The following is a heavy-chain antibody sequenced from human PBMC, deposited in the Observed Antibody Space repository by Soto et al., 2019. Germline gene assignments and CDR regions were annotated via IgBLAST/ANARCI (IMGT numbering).Heavy chain of an antibody. CDR1: GGTFVRHV. Sequence: QVQLVQSGAEGKKPESSVKVSCKTSGGTFVRHVISGVRQAPGQGPEWMGKINPLSGIPNYAQKFQDRVTFTADTDSSTAYMELSSLRSDDTAVYYCATPACAATWCSPSHNLDHWGQGTLVTVSS. J-gene: IGHJ4*02. CDR3: ATPACAATWCSPSHNLDH. V-gene: IGHV1-69*09. CDR2: INPLSGIP. D-gene: IGHD2-2*01.